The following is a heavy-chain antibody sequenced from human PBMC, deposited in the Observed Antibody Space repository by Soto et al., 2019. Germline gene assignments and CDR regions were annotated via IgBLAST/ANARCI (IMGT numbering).Heavy chain of an antibody. CDR3: AASYGSGYRAFDY. CDR1: GDTFSFYT. D-gene: IGHD3-10*01. V-gene: IGHV1-69*02. Sequence: QVQLVQSGTEVKKPVSSVKVSCKASGDTFSFYTINWVRQAPGLGLEWVGRINPIVSMSNYAQKFQGRVSMTADKSTSTAYMELRSLRSDDTDMYFCAASYGSGYRAFDYWGQGALVIVSS. CDR2: INPIVSMS. J-gene: IGHJ4*02.